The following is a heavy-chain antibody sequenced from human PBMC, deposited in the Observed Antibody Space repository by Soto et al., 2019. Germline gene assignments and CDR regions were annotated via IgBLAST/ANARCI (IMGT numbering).Heavy chain of an antibody. V-gene: IGHV1-3*01. CDR2: INAGNGNT. Sequence: GASVKVSCKASGYTLTSYAMHWVRQAPGQRLEWMGWINAGNGNTKYSQKFQGRVTFTRDTSANTAYMELSSLISEDTAVYYCARPKDYDDCLDLWGQGTLVTVSS. J-gene: IGHJ4*02. CDR1: GYTLTSYA. CDR3: ARPKDYDDCLDL. D-gene: IGHD3-22*01.